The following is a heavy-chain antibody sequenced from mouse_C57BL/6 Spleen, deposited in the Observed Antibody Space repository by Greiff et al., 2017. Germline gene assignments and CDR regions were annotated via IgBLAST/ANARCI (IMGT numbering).Heavy chain of an antibody. V-gene: IGHV5-9*01. J-gene: IGHJ1*03. CDR3: ARAYYYGSSYVYWYFDV. Sequence: EVQVVESGGGLVKPGGSLKLSCAASGFTFSSYIMSWVRQTPGKRLEWVATISAGGGNTYYPDSVKGRVTISRDNAKNTLYLQMSSLRSEDTALYYCARAYYYGSSYVYWYFDVWGTGTTVTVSS. D-gene: IGHD1-1*01. CDR1: GFTFSSYI. CDR2: ISAGGGNT.